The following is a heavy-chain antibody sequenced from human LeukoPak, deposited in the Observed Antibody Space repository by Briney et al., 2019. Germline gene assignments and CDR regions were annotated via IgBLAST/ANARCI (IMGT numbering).Heavy chain of an antibody. D-gene: IGHD2-2*01. CDR3: ARGTRLTIVVVPAETSGLNY. CDR1: GFTFSSYA. Sequence: PGGSLRLSCAASGFTFSSYAMSWVRQAPGKGLEWVSAISGSGGSTYYADSVKGRFTISRDNSKNTLYLQMNSLRAEDTAVYYCARGTRLTIVVVPAETSGLNYWGQGTLVTVS. J-gene: IGHJ4*02. V-gene: IGHV3-23*01. CDR2: ISGSGGST.